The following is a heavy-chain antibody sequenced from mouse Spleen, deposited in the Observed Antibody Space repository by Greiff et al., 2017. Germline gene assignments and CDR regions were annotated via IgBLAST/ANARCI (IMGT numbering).Heavy chain of an antibody. Sequence: QVQLKQPGAELVMPGASVKLSCKASGYTFTSYWMHWVKQRPGQGLEWIGEIDPSDSYTNYNQKFKGKATLTLDKSSSTAYMQLSSLTSEDSAVYYCERWRDLLWLDYWGKGTTLTVSS. CDR2: IDPSDSYT. CDR1: GYTFTSYW. V-gene: IGHV1-69*01. D-gene: IGHD2-2*01. J-gene: IGHJ2*01. CDR3: ERWRDLLWLDY.